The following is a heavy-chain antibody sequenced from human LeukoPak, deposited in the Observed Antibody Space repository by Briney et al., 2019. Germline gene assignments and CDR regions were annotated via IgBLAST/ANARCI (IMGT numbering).Heavy chain of an antibody. J-gene: IGHJ4*02. D-gene: IGHD3-10*01. CDR1: GFTFSTYS. V-gene: IGHV3-53*01. CDR3: ARGPGKASFDY. CDR2: IFSGGST. Sequence: GGSLRLSCAASGFTFSTYSMNWVRQAPGRGLEWVSVIFSGGSTYYADSVKGRFTISRDKSNNTLYLQMNSLRAEDTAVYYCARGPGKASFDYWGQGTLVTVSS.